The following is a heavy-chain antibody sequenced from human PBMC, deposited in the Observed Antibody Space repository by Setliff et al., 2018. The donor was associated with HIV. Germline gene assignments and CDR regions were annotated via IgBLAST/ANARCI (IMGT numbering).Heavy chain of an antibody. CDR2: IYYSGST. CDR1: GGSISSSSYY. D-gene: IGHD3-10*02. CDR3: ARCSGRFGAVTWFDP. J-gene: IGHJ5*02. V-gene: IGHV4-39*01. Sequence: SETLSLTCTVSGGSISSSSYYWGWIRQPPGKGLEWIGSIYYSGSTYYNPSLKSRVTISVDTSKNQFSLKLSSVTAADTAVYYCARCSGRFGAVTWFDPWGHGMLVTVSS.